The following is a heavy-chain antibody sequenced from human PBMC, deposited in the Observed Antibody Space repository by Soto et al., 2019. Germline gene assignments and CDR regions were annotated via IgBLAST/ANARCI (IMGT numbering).Heavy chain of an antibody. D-gene: IGHD6-13*01. V-gene: IGHV1-8*01. J-gene: IGHJ5*02. CDR3: ARGGYSSNWFDP. CDR2: MNPNSGNT. Sequence: ASVKVSCKASGYTFTSYDINWVRQATGQGLEWMGWMNPNSGNTGYAQKFQGRVTMTRNTSISTAYMELSSLRSEDTAVYYCARGGYSSNWFDPWGQGTLVTVSS. CDR1: GYTFTSYD.